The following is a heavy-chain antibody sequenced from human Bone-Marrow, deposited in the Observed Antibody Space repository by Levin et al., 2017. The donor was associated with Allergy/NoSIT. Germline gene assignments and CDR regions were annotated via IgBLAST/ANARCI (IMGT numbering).Heavy chain of an antibody. CDR2: INSDGSST. CDR3: ARDGGRATILS. J-gene: IGHJ5*02. D-gene: IGHD5-24*01. V-gene: IGHV3-74*01. CDR1: GFTFSSYW. Sequence: GESLKISCAASGFTFSSYWMHWVRQAPGKGLVWVSRINSDGSSTSYADSVKGRFTISRDNAKNTLYLQMNSLRAEDTAVYYCARDGGRATILSWGQGTLVTVSS.